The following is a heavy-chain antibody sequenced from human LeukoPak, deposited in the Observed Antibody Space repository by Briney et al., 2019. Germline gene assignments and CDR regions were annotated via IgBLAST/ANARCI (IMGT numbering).Heavy chain of an antibody. CDR3: ARRGMSLGYCSGGSCEGWFDP. J-gene: IGHJ5*02. CDR1: GGSFSGYY. CDR2: IYYSGST. D-gene: IGHD2-15*01. Sequence: SETLSLTCAVYGGSFSGYYWSWIRQPPGKGLEWIGYIYYSGSTNYNPSLKSRVTISVDTSKNQFSLKLSSVTAADTAVYYCARRGMSLGYCSGGSCEGWFDPWGQGTRVTVSS. V-gene: IGHV4-59*08.